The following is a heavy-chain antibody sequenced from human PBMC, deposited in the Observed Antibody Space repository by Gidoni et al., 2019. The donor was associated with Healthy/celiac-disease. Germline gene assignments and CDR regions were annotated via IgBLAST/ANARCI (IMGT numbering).Heavy chain of an antibody. Sequence: QVQLVESGGGVVQPGRSLRLSCAASGFPFSSYAMHWVRQAPGKGLEWVAVISYDGSNKYYADSVKGRFTISRDNSKNTLYLQMNSLRAEDTAVYYCARDVTGDPANLFDYWGQGTLVTVSS. D-gene: IGHD7-27*01. CDR1: GFPFSSYA. J-gene: IGHJ4*02. CDR2: ISYDGSNK. V-gene: IGHV3-30-3*01. CDR3: ARDVTGDPANLFDY.